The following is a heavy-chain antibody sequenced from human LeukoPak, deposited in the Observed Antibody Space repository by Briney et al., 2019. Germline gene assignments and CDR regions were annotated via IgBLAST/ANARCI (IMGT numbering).Heavy chain of an antibody. J-gene: IGHJ4*02. V-gene: IGHV3-30-3*01. Sequence: PGGSLRLSCAASGFTFSSYAMHWVRQAPGKGLEWVAVISYDGSNKYYADSVKGRFTISRDNSKNTLYLQMNSLRAEDTAVYYCARGARRDGYNLDYWGQGTLVTVSS. CDR2: ISYDGSNK. D-gene: IGHD5-24*01. CDR1: GFTFSSYA. CDR3: ARGARRDGYNLDY.